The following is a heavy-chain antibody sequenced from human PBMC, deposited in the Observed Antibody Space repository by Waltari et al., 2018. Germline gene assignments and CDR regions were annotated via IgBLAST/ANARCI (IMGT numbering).Heavy chain of an antibody. D-gene: IGHD4-17*01. CDR1: GFTFSSYS. CDR2: ISSSSSYI. J-gene: IGHJ4*02. CDR3: ARDPGRATVTMNHYFDY. Sequence: EVQLVESGGGLVKPGGSLRLSCAASGFTFSSYSMNWVRQAPGQGLEWVSSISSSSSYIYYADSVKGRFTISRDNAKNSLYLQMNSLRAEDTAVYYCARDPGRATVTMNHYFDYWGQGTLVTVSS. V-gene: IGHV3-21*01.